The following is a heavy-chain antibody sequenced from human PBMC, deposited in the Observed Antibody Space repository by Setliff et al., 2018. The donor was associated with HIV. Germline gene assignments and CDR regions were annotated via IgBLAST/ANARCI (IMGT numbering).Heavy chain of an antibody. J-gene: IGHJ3*01. CDR1: GYTFTAYY. V-gene: IGHV1-2*06. Sequence: ASVKVSCKASGYTFTAYYRHWVRQAPGHGLQLMGRIEPSSSGTNYIQKFQGRVTITRDTSIYTVYMDLTGLTSDDTAVYYCARQDHSSVNSGALYAFDVWGQGTMVTV. CDR2: IEPSSSGT. D-gene: IGHD3-22*01. CDR3: ARQDHSSVNSGALYAFDV.